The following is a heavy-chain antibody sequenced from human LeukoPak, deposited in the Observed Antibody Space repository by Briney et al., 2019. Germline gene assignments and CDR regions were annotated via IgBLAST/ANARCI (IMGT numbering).Heavy chain of an antibody. CDR3: ARDDILTGARGLDY. V-gene: IGHV3-33*01. CDR2: IWYDGSNK. J-gene: IGHJ4*02. Sequence: GRSLRLSCAASGFTFSSYGMHCVRQAPGKGLEWVAVIWYDGSNKYYADSVKGRFTISRDNSKNTLYLQMNSLRAEDTAVYYCARDDILTGARGLDYWGQGTLVTVSS. D-gene: IGHD3-9*01. CDR1: GFTFSSYG.